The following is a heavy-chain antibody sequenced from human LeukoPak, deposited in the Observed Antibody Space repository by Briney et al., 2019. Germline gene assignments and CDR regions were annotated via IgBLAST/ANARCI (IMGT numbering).Heavy chain of an antibody. V-gene: IGHV4-59*01. CDR3: ARGYAAAGLFDH. D-gene: IGHD5-12*01. J-gene: IGHJ4*01. Sequence: SETQSLTCAVSGGSLTPYYWSWIRQPPGKGLEWLGYKEYSGVSNYSPSLKSRVTMSVDTSKNHFSLNLRSVTPADSAVYYCARGYAAAGLFDHWGHGTLVTVSS. CDR1: GGSLTPYY. CDR2: KEYSGVS.